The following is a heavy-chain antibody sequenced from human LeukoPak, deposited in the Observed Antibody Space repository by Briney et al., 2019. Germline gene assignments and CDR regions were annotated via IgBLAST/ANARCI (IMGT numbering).Heavy chain of an antibody. V-gene: IGHV3-30-3*01. CDR1: GFTFNNYA. D-gene: IGHD3-22*01. CDR2: VSHGSTN. CDR3: ARDGGTYYYDSSGRAFDI. Sequence: GRSLRLSCAASGFTFNNYAMFWVRQAPGKGLEWVAFVSHGSTNYYADSVKGRFTISRDNAKNSLYLQMNSLRAEDTAVYYCARDGGTYYYDSSGRAFDIWGQGTMVTVSS. J-gene: IGHJ3*02.